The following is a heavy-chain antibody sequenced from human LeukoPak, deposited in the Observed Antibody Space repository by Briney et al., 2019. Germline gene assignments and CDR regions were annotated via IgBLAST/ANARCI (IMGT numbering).Heavy chain of an antibody. D-gene: IGHD4-17*01. Sequence: QTGGSLRLSCAASGFTFSSYAMSWVRQAPGKGLEWVSAISGSGGSTYYADSVKGRFTISRDNSKNMLYLQMNSLRAEDTAVYYCAKAAGVNPVYGEIDYWGQGTLVTVSS. V-gene: IGHV3-23*01. CDR2: ISGSGGST. J-gene: IGHJ4*02. CDR1: GFTFSSYA. CDR3: AKAAGVNPVYGEIDY.